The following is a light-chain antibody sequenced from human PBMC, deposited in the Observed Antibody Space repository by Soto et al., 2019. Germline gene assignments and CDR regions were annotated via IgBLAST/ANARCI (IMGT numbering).Light chain of an antibody. Sequence: DIQMTQSPSSLSASVGDRVTITCRASQSIAGFLNWYQQKPGKAPNLLIYAASNLQSGVPSRFSGRGSGTDFTLTISSLQREDSATYYCQESYSAVWSFGQGTRVEI. J-gene: IGKJ1*01. CDR3: QESYSAVWS. V-gene: IGKV1-39*01. CDR1: QSIAGF. CDR2: AAS.